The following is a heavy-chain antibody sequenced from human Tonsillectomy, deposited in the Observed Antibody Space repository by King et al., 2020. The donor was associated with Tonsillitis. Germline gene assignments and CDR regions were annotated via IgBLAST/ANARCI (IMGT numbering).Heavy chain of an antibody. CDR2: ISYDGSDK. CDR3: AKDWIGYCTSTSCLQYDMDV. D-gene: IGHD2-2*01. CDR1: GFTFSRNG. Sequence: VQLVESGGGVVQPGRSLRLSCAASGFTFSRNGFHWVRQAPGKGLEWGAVISYDGSDKYYADSVKGRFTISRDNSKDTLYLQMDSLRAEDTAVYYCAKDWIGYCTSTSCLQYDMDVWGQGTTVTVAS. J-gene: IGHJ6*02. V-gene: IGHV3-30*18.